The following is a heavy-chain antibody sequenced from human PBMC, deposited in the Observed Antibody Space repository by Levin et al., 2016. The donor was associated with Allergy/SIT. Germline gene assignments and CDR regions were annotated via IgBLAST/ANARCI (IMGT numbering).Heavy chain of an antibody. V-gene: IGHV3-33*08. CDR2: ISSDASSE. Sequence: GESLKISCEASGFIFRDYSMNWVRQAPGEGLEWVAVISSDASSEYYADSVKGRFTISRDNSKNSLFLQMDGLRAEDTALYYCARGKVGDTSLYYYGLDVWGLGTTVTVSS. J-gene: IGHJ6*02. CDR1: GFIFRDYS. CDR3: ARGKVGDTSLYYYGLDV. D-gene: IGHD2-21*01.